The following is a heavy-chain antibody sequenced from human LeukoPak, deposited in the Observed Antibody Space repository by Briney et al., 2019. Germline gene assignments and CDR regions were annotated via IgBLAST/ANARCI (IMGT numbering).Heavy chain of an antibody. J-gene: IGHJ4*02. V-gene: IGHV3-21*01. Sequence: GGSLRLSCAASGFTFSSYSMNWVRQAPGKGLEWVSSISSSSSYIYYADSVKSRFTISRDNAKNSLYLQMNSLRAEDTAVYYCARDRDSSGSHFDYWGQGTLVTVSS. CDR3: ARDRDSSGSHFDY. CDR1: GFTFSSYS. D-gene: IGHD3-22*01. CDR2: ISSSSSYI.